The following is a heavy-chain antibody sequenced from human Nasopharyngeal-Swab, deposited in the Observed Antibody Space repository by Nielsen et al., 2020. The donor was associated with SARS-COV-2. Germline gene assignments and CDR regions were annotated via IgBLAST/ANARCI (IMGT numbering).Heavy chain of an antibody. V-gene: IGHV3-11*06. Sequence: WIRQPPGKGLEWVSYISSSSSYTNYADSVKGRFTISRDNAKNSLYLQMNSLRSEDTAVYYCARHLTNDYYYYGMDVWGQGTTVTVSS. CDR3: ARHLTNDYYYYGMDV. J-gene: IGHJ6*02. CDR2: ISSSSSYT. D-gene: IGHD2-8*01.